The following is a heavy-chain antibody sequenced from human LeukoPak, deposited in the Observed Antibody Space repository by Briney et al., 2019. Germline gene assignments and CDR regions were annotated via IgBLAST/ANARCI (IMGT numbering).Heavy chain of an antibody. V-gene: IGHV4-34*01. J-gene: IGHJ4*02. D-gene: IGHD2-21*02. Sequence: SETLSLTCAVYGGSLSYYYWSWIRQPPEKGLEWIGEINRSGSTNYTPSLKSRVSISVDTSKNQFSLKLSSVTAADTAVYYCARGGFYCGDDCYVDYWGQGTLVTVSS. CDR2: INRSGST. CDR3: ARGGFYCGDDCYVDY. CDR1: GGSLSYYY.